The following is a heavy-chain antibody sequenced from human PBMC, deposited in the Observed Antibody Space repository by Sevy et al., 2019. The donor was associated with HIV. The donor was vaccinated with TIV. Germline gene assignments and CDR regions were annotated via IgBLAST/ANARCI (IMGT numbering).Heavy chain of an antibody. CDR3: AQTRGYSSGWFSSTEYFQH. J-gene: IGHJ1*01. CDR2: IYTSGST. CDR1: GGSISSGNYY. V-gene: IGHV4-61*02. Sequence: SETLSLTCTVSGGSISSGNYYWSWVRQPAGKGLEWIGRIYTSGSTNYSPSLKSRVTMSVDTSKNQFSLKLSSVTAADTAVYYCAQTRGYSSGWFSSTEYFQHWGQGTLVTVSS. D-gene: IGHD6-19*01.